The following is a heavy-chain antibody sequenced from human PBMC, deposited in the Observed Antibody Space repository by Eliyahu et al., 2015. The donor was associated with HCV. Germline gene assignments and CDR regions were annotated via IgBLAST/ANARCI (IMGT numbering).Heavy chain of an antibody. V-gene: IGHV2-26*01. CDR1: GFSLSNARVG. J-gene: IGHJ4*02. D-gene: IGHD4-17*01. CDR2: IFPSDKK. Sequence: QVTLKESGPVLVKPTETLTLTCTVSGFSLSNARVGVSWIRQPPGKALEWLAHIFPSDKKSYSASLKSRLTISKDTSKSQVVLTMTNMDPVDTATYYCARTYGDYEYYFDYWGQGTLVTVSS. CDR3: ARTYGDYEYYFDY.